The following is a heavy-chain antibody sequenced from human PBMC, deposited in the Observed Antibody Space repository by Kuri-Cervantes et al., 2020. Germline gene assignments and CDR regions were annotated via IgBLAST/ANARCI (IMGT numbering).Heavy chain of an antibody. J-gene: IGHJ6*02. CDR2: IKSKTDGGTT. V-gene: IGHV3-15*05. CDR1: GFTFSNAW. CDR3: AKMSGSGWKMGYYGMDV. D-gene: IGHD6-19*01. Sequence: GGSLRLSCAASGFTFSNAWMSWVRQAPGKGLEWVGRIKSKTDGGTTDYAAPVKGRFTISRDNAKNSLYLQMNSPRAEDTALYYCAKMSGSGWKMGYYGMDVWGQGTTVTVSS.